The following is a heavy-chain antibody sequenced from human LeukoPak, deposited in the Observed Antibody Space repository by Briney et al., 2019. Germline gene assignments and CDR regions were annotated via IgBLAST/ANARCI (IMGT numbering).Heavy chain of an antibody. CDR3: AGSRTYNYDYMDV. Sequence: PGETLSLTCTASGPTISNYHWIWIRQSAGKGLECISRICTSGNTTYNPSFGSRVSLSVGKSKHQFPQHLHHPTAEDTAVYYCAGSRTYNYDYMDVCGKGTTASVS. V-gene: IGHV4-4*07. D-gene: IGHD3-16*01. J-gene: IGHJ6*03. CDR2: ICTSGNT. CDR1: GPTISNYH.